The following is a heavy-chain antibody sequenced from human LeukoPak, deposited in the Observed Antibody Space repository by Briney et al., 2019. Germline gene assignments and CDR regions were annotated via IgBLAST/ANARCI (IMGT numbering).Heavy chain of an antibody. Sequence: PGGPLTLFYSPSWLNHQYHYLHWLRQPPGKGVEGVGCTRNKANTYTTEYAVSVKGSMTISRDDSKNSLYLHMNSLKTEDTAVYYCARVYLASSGFDYWGQGTLVTVSS. CDR2: TRNKANTYTT. CDR1: LNHQYHY. V-gene: IGHV3-72*01. J-gene: IGHJ4*02. D-gene: IGHD3-10*01. CDR3: ARVYLASSGFDY.